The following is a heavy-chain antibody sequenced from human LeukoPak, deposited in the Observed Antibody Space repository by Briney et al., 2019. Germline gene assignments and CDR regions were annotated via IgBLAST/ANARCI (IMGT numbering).Heavy chain of an antibody. CDR2: IRYDGSNT. J-gene: IGHJ4*02. V-gene: IGHV3-30*02. CDR3: AKDHSSGWHEKSWSYFDY. D-gene: IGHD6-19*01. CDR1: GFTFSSYA. Sequence: AGGSLRLSCAASGFTFSSYAMSWVRQAPGKGLEWVTFIRYDGSNTNYADSVKGRFTISRDNSKNTLYLQMNSLRAEDMALYYCAKDHSSGWHEKSWSYFDYWGQGTLVTVSS.